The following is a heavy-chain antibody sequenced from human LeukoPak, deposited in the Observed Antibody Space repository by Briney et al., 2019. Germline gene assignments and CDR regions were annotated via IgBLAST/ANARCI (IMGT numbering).Heavy chain of an antibody. J-gene: IGHJ6*03. CDR1: GGSISSSSYY. V-gene: IGHV4-39*07. CDR3: ARVWYYGSGSYYNVPYYYYYYMDV. CDR2: IYYSGST. Sequence: SETLSLTCTVSGGSISSSSYYWGWIRQPPGKGLEWIGSIYYSGSTYYNPSLKSRVTISVDTSKNQFSLKLSSVTAADTAVYYCARVWYYGSGSYYNVPYYYYYYMDVWGKGTTVTVSS. D-gene: IGHD3-10*01.